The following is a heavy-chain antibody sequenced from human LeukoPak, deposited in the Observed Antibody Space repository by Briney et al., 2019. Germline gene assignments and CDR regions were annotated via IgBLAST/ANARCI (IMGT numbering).Heavy chain of an antibody. J-gene: IGHJ5*02. CDR2: INHSGST. CDR1: GGSFSGYY. Sequence: SETLSLTCAVYGGSFSGYYWSWIRQPPGKGLEWIGEINHSGSTNYNPSLKSRVTISVDTSKNQFSLKLSSVTAADTAVYYCARQATVRGVIITNWFDPWGQGTLVTVSS. CDR3: ARQATVRGVIITNWFDP. V-gene: IGHV4-34*01. D-gene: IGHD3-10*01.